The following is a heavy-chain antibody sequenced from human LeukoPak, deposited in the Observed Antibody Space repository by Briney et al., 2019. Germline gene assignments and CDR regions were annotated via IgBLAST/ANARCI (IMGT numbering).Heavy chain of an antibody. J-gene: IGHJ4*02. V-gene: IGHV4-28*01. Sequence: PSETLSLTCAVSGYSISSSNWWGWIRPPPGKGLEWIGYIYYSGSTYYNPSLKSRVTMSVDTSKNQFSLKLSSVTAVDTAVYYCARTGDSSGWYPDYFDYWGQGTLVTVSS. D-gene: IGHD6-19*01. CDR1: GYSISSSNW. CDR3: ARTGDSSGWYPDYFDY. CDR2: IYYSGST.